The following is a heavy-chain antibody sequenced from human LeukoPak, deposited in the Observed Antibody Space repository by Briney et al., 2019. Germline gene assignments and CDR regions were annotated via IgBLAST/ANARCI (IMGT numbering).Heavy chain of an antibody. D-gene: IGHD1-26*01. V-gene: IGHV1-2*02. CDR1: GYTFTGYY. CDR2: INPNSGGT. CDR3: AREGGCIVGATRPGCAFDI. J-gene: IGHJ3*02. Sequence: ASVTVSCKASGYTFTGYYMHWVRQAPGQGLEWMGWINPNSGGTKYAQKFQGRVTMTRDTSISTAYMELSRLRSDDTAVYYCAREGGCIVGATRPGCAFDIWGQGTMVTVSS.